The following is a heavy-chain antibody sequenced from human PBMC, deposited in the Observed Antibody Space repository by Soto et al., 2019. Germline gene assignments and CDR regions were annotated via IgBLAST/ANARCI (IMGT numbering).Heavy chain of an antibody. V-gene: IGHV3-74*01. D-gene: IGHD6-13*01. CDR1: GFTFSSCW. CDR2: INSDGSST. Sequence: GGSLRLSCAASGFTFSSCWMHWVRQAPGKGLVWVSRINSDGSSTNYADSVKGRFTISRDNAKNTLYLQMNSLRAEDTAVYYCARGVVAGTFIDYWGQGTLVTVSS. CDR3: ARGVVAGTFIDY. J-gene: IGHJ4*02.